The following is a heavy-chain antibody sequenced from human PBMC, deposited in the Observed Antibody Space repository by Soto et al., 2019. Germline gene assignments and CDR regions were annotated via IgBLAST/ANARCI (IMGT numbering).Heavy chain of an antibody. D-gene: IGHD3-22*01. V-gene: IGHV1-69*18. Sequence: QVQLVQSGAEVKKPGSSVTVSCKASGGTFSSYAISWVRQAPGQGLEWMGRIIPFIGTANYAQKFQGRVTITAYESTSTDYMALTGLRSEDTAVYYCARVVITTVPASYYYGMDVWGQGTTVTVSS. CDR1: GGTFSSYA. J-gene: IGHJ6*02. CDR3: ARVVITTVPASYYYGMDV. CDR2: IIPFIGTA.